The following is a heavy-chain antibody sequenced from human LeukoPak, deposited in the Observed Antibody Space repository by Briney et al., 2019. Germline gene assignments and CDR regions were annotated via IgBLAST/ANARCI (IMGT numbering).Heavy chain of an antibody. V-gene: IGHV1-69*04. D-gene: IGHD3-22*01. Sequence: SVKVSCKASGGTFSSYAISWVRQAPGQGLEWMGRIIPILGIANYAQKFQGRVTITADKSTSTAYMELSSLRSEDTAVYYCARGSSSGYFSFDPWGQGTLVTVSS. J-gene: IGHJ5*02. CDR2: IIPILGIA. CDR1: GGTFSSYA. CDR3: ARGSSSGYFSFDP.